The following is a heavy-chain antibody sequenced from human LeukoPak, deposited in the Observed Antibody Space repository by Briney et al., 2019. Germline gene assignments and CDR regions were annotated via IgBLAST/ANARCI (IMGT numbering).Heavy chain of an antibody. V-gene: IGHV3-7*01. CDR2: IKEDGSEE. D-gene: IGHD3-22*01. CDR1: GFTFSSYW. J-gene: IGHJ3*01. CDR3: ARDWLAGNPYHAFDL. Sequence: GGSLRLSCAASGFTFSSYWMSWVRQAPGKGLECVANIKEDGSEEYYVDSVEGRFSISRDNAKNSLYLQMNSLRAEDTAVYYCARDWLAGNPYHAFDLWGKGTMVTVSS.